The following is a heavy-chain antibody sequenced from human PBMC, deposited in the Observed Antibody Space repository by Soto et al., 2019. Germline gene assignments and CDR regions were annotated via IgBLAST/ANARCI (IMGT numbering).Heavy chain of an antibody. Sequence: ASVKVSCKASGYTFTSHYIHWVRQAPEQGPEWMGEIGPESGATRYAEKFQGRVTMTLDTSITTVYMELKNLSPDDTAVYYCGRGRSGQIVVFYWGQGTPVTVSS. J-gene: IGHJ4*02. CDR1: GYTFTSHY. CDR2: IGPESGAT. D-gene: IGHD1-26*01. CDR3: GRGRSGQIVVFY. V-gene: IGHV1-2*02.